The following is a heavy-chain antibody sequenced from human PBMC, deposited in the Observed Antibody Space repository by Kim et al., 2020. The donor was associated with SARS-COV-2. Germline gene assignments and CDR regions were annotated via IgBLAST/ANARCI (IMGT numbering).Heavy chain of an antibody. CDR1: GFTFNSYS. CDR2: ISSGGTYT. CDR3: ARDRGGHSVYDADH. V-gene: IGHV3-21*06. J-gene: IGHJ4*02. D-gene: IGHD5-12*01. Sequence: GGSLRLSCAASGFTFNSYSMSWVRQAPGKGLEWISAISSGGTYTYYADSVKGRITISRDNARNTLYLQMNSLRAEDTAVYYCARDRGGHSVYDADHWGQGTLVTVSS.